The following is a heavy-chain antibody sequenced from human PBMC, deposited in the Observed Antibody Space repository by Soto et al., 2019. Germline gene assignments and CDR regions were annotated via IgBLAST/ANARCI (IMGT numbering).Heavy chain of an antibody. J-gene: IGHJ3*02. CDR1: GGSVNSGSYS. V-gene: IGHV4-61*01. D-gene: IGHD3-3*01. CDR3: ARVITPNYDFWSGFKAFDI. Sequence: QVQLQESGPGLVKPSETLSLTCTVSGGSVNSGSYSWSWIRQPPGKGLEWIGYIYYSGSTNYNPTRKSRVTISVDTSKNQFSLKLSSVTAADTAVYYCARVITPNYDFWSGFKAFDIWGQGTMVTVSS. CDR2: IYYSGST.